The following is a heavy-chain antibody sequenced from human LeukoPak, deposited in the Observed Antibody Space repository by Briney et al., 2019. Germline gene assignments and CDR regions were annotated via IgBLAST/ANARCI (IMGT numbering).Heavy chain of an antibody. CDR3: ARHAGAHFGSGSYCPY. D-gene: IGHD3-10*01. CDR2: IYYSGST. Sequence: SETLSLTCAVSGDSISSSSYCWGWIRQPPGKGLEWIGSIYYSGSTYYNPSLKSRVTISVDTSKSQLSLKLSSVTAADTAVYYCARHAGAHFGSGSYCPYWGQGTLVTVSS. V-gene: IGHV4-39*01. J-gene: IGHJ4*02. CDR1: GDSISSSSYC.